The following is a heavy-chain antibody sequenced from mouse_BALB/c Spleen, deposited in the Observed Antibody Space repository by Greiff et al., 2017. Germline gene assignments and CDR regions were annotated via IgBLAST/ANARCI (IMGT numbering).Heavy chain of an antibody. Sequence: DVKLVESGGGLVKPGGSLKLSCAASGFTFSSYAMSWVRQTPEKRLEWVASISSGGSTYYPDSVKGRFTISRDNARNILYLQMSSLRSEDTAMYYCAREKRSFYAMDYWGQGTSVTVSS. V-gene: IGHV5-6-5*01. CDR3: AREKRSFYAMDY. J-gene: IGHJ4*01. CDR2: ISSGGST. CDR1: GFTFSSYA.